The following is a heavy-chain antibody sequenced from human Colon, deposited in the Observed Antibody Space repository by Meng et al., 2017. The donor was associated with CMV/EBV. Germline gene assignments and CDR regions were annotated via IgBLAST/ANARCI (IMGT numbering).Heavy chain of an antibody. J-gene: IGHJ5*02. CDR3: ARLRFGVATIKGGINWFDP. CDR2: IYAGDSDT. D-gene: IGHD5-12*01. V-gene: IGHV5-51*01. CDR1: SGYC. Sequence: SGYCLAWVRQMPGKGLEWMGMIYAGDSDTRYSPPFQGQVSLSVDKSITTAYLLWSSLKASDTAMYYCARLRFGVATIKGGINWFDPWGQGTLVTVSS.